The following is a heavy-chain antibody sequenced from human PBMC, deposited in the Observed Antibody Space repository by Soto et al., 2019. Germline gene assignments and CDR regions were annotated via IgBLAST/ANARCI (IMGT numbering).Heavy chain of an antibody. CDR2: IYYSGST. Sequence: QVQLQESGPGLVKPSQTLSLTCTVSGGSISSGDYYWSWIRQPPGKGLEWIGYIYYSGSTYYNPSIKSRVTISVDTSKNQFSLKLSSVTAADTAVYYCAREVGADYGDLEGWYYYGMDVWGQGTTVTVSS. CDR1: GGSISSGDYY. D-gene: IGHD4-17*01. V-gene: IGHV4-30-4*01. CDR3: AREVGADYGDLEGWYYYGMDV. J-gene: IGHJ6*02.